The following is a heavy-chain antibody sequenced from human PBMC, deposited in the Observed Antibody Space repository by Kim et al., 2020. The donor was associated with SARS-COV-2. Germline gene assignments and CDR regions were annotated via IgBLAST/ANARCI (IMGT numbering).Heavy chain of an antibody. D-gene: IGHD3-16*01. CDR3: TTGPLTGDFDY. J-gene: IGHJ4*02. CDR2: T. V-gene: IGHV3-15*01. Sequence: TDYAAPVKGRFTISRDDSKNTLYLQMNSLKTEDTAVYYCTTGPLTGDFDYWGQGTLVTVSS.